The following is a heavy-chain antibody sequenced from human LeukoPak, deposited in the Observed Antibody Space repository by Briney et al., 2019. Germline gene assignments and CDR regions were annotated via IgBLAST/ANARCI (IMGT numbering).Heavy chain of an antibody. Sequence: ASVKVSCKASGYTFTGYYMHWVRQAPGQGLGWMGWINPNSGGTNYAQKFQGRVTMTRDTSISTAYMELSRLRSDDTAVYYCARDSNTYYCDSSGPPVWGQGTTVTVSS. CDR2: INPNSGGT. J-gene: IGHJ6*02. CDR3: ARDSNTYYCDSSGPPV. D-gene: IGHD3-22*01. V-gene: IGHV1-2*02. CDR1: GYTFTGYY.